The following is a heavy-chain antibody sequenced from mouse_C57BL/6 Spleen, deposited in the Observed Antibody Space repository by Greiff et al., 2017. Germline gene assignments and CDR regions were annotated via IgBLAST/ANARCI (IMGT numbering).Heavy chain of an antibody. Sequence: VQLQQSGPELVKPGASVKISCKASGYTFTDYYMNWVKQSHGKSLEWIGDINPNNGGTSYNQKFKGKATLTVDKSTSTAYMELRSLTSEDSAVYYCARSGWEDYWGQGTTLTVSS. CDR3: ARSGWEDY. D-gene: IGHD2-3*01. CDR1: GYTFTDYY. V-gene: IGHV1-26*01. J-gene: IGHJ2*01. CDR2: INPNNGGT.